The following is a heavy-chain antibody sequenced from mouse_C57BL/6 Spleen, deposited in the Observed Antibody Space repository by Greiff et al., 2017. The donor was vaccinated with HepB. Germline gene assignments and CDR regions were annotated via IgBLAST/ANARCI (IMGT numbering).Heavy chain of an antibody. Sequence: EVHLVESGGGLVQPGGSLKLSCAASGFTFSDYGMAWVRQAPRKGPEWVAFISNLAYSIYYADTVTGRFTISRENAKNTLYLEMSSLRSEDTAMYYCARHGGAAWFAYWGQGTLVTVSA. CDR2: ISNLAYSI. CDR1: GFTFSDYG. CDR3: ARHGGAAWFAY. V-gene: IGHV5-15*01. J-gene: IGHJ3*01.